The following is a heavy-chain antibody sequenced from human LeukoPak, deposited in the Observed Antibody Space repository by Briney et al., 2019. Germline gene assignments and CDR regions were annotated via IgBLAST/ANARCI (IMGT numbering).Heavy chain of an antibody. CDR1: GGSISSGSYY. Sequence: SQTLSLTCTVSGGSISSGSYYWSWIRQPAGKGLEWIGRIYTSGSTNYNPSLKSRVTISVDTSKNQFSLKLSFVTAADTAVYYCARDGHNWNDDGMDVWGQGTTVTVSS. D-gene: IGHD1-20*01. CDR2: IYTSGST. CDR3: ARDGHNWNDDGMDV. V-gene: IGHV4-61*02. J-gene: IGHJ6*02.